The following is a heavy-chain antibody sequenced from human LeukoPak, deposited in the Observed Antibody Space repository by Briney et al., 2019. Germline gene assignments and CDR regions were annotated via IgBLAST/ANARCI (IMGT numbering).Heavy chain of an antibody. J-gene: IGHJ4*02. V-gene: IGHV3-23*01. CDR1: GFTFSSFD. CDR3: AKRAASCFGH. D-gene: IGHD1-26*01. Sequence: GGSLRLSCAVSGFTFSSFDMIWVRQTPGKGLEWVSVISASGDSTYYADSVKGRFTISRDNSMKTLYLHLKSLRVEDTAKYYCAKRAASCFGHWGQGTLITVSS. CDR2: ISASGDST.